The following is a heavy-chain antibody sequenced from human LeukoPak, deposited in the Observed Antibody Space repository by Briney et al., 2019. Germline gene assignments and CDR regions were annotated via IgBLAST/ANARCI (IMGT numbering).Heavy chain of an antibody. CDR3: ARALGRGVIIMGY. CDR2: INPNSGGT. J-gene: IGHJ4*02. D-gene: IGHD3-10*01. Sequence: ASVKVSCKASGYTFTSYGISWVRQAPGQGLEWMGWINPNSGGTNYAQKFQGRVTMTRDTSISTAYMELSRLRSDDTAVYYCARALGRGVIIMGYWGQGTLVTVSS. CDR1: GYTFTSYG. V-gene: IGHV1-2*02.